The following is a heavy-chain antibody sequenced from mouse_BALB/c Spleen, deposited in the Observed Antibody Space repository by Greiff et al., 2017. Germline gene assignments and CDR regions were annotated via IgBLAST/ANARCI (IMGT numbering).Heavy chain of an antibody. D-gene: IGHD2-4*01. CDR1: GYTFTSYY. Sequence: VQLQQSGAELVKPGASVKLSCKASGYTFTSYYMYWVKQRPGQGLEWIGEINPSNGGTNFNEKFKSKATLTVDKSSSTAYMQLSSLTSEDSAVYYCTTIYYDYDWFAYWGQGTLVTVSA. CDR3: TTIYYDYDWFAY. V-gene: IGHV1S81*02. J-gene: IGHJ3*01. CDR2: INPSNGGT.